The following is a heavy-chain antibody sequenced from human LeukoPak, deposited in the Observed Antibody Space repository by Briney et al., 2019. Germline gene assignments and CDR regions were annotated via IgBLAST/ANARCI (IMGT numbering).Heavy chain of an antibody. V-gene: IGHV4-34*01. J-gene: IGHJ5*02. Sequence: SETLSLTCAVYGGSFSGYYWSWIRQPPGKGLEWIGEINHSGSTNYNPSLKSRVTISVDTSKNQFSLKLSSVTAAGTAVYYCARGNLYCSGGSCYGGWFDPWGQGTLVTVSS. D-gene: IGHD2-15*01. CDR1: GGSFSGYY. CDR3: ARGNLYCSGGSCYGGWFDP. CDR2: INHSGST.